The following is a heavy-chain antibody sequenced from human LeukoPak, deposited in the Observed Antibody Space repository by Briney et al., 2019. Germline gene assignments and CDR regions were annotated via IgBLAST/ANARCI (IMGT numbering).Heavy chain of an antibody. V-gene: IGHV3-7*01. D-gene: IGHD3-10*01. J-gene: IGHJ6*03. CDR2: IKEDGSGK. CDR3: ARHYRPGSYWGSHYYMDV. Sequence: PGGSLRLSCTASGFTFSTSWMTWVRQAPGKGLECVAHIKEDGSGKYYVDSVKGRFAIARDNAQNSLYLQMDSLRAEDTPGYYCARHYRPGSYWGSHYYMDVWGKGTTVTVSS. CDR1: GFTFSTSW.